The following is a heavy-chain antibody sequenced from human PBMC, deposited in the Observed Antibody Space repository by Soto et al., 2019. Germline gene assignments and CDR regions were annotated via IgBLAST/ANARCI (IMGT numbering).Heavy chain of an antibody. CDR3: ARVYDILTGYPYFDY. CDR1: GGSISSGGYS. D-gene: IGHD3-9*01. J-gene: IGHJ4*01. CDR2: IYHSGST. V-gene: IGHV4-30-2*01. Sequence: PSETLSLTCAVSGGSISSGGYSWSWIRQPPGKGLEWIGYIYHSGSTYYNPSLKSRVTISVDRSKNQFSLKLSSVTAADTAVYYCARVYDILTGYPYFDYWGQEPWSPSP.